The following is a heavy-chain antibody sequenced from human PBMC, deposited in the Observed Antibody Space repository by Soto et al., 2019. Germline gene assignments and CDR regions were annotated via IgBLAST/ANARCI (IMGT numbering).Heavy chain of an antibody. Sequence: SETLSLTCAVYGGSFSGYYWSWIRQPPGKGLEWIGEINHSGSTNYNPSLKSRVTISVDTSKNQFSLKLSSVTAADAAVYYCARVLPTYYDFWSGYPNQYYFDYWGQGTLVTVS. D-gene: IGHD3-3*01. J-gene: IGHJ4*02. V-gene: IGHV4-34*01. CDR1: GGSFSGYY. CDR3: ARVLPTYYDFWSGYPNQYYFDY. CDR2: INHSGST.